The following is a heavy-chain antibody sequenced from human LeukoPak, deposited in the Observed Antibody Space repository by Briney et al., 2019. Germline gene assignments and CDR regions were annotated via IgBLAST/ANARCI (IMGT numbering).Heavy chain of an antibody. V-gene: IGHV3-21*01. J-gene: IGHJ1*01. D-gene: IGHD6-13*01. CDR2: ISNDAKYI. CDR3: TTPAAGPRAEYSQY. Sequence: GGSLRLSCAVSGFTVSSNYMSWVRQAPGKALEWVSSISNDAKYIYYADSLKGRFTVSRDNAKNSLYLQMNNLAVEDTAVYYCTTPAAGPRAEYSQYWGQGTLVTVSS. CDR1: GFTVSSNY.